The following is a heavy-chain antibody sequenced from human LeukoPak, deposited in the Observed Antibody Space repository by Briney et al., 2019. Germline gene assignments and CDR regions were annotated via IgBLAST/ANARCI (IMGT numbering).Heavy chain of an antibody. CDR1: GGSISSSSYY. D-gene: IGHD3-16*01. CDR3: ARLWAGGLVFDY. Sequence: PSETLSLTCTVSGGSISSSSYYWGWIRQSPGKGLEWIGSVYYSGSTYYNPSLKSRVTTSVDTSKNQFSLKLSSVTAADTAVYYCARLWAGGLVFDYWGQGTLVTASS. V-gene: IGHV4-39*01. J-gene: IGHJ4*02. CDR2: VYYSGST.